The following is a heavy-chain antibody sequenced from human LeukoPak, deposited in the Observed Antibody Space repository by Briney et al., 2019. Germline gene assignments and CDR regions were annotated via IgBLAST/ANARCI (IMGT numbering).Heavy chain of an antibody. CDR3: ARRVGYTPHFDY. CDR2: IYHSGST. Sequence: SQTLSLTCTVSGGSISSGGYYWSWIRQPPGKGLEWIGYIYHSGSTYYNPSLKSRVTISVDRSKNQFSLKLSSVTAADTAVYYCARRVGYTPHFDYWGQGTLVTVSS. D-gene: IGHD2-2*02. V-gene: IGHV4-30-2*01. CDR1: GGSISSGGYY. J-gene: IGHJ4*02.